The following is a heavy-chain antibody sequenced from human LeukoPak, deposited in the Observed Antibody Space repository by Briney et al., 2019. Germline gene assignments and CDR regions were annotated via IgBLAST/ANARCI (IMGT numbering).Heavy chain of an antibody. Sequence: GSLRLSCAASGFTFSSYAMSWVRQAPGKGLEWVSAISGSGGSTYYADSVKGRFTISRDNSKNTLYLQMNSLRAEDTAVYFCAKGYYYDSGGFSHFDYWGQGTLVTVSS. J-gene: IGHJ4*02. CDR1: GFTFSSYA. V-gene: IGHV3-23*01. D-gene: IGHD3-22*01. CDR2: ISGSGGST. CDR3: AKGYYYDSGGFSHFDY.